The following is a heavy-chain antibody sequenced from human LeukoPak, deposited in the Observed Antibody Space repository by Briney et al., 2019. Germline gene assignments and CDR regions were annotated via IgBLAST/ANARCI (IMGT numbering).Heavy chain of an antibody. CDR1: GGSITSFF. CDR3: ARDDGGALDVFDV. V-gene: IGHV4-59*01. CDR2: ISYSGNT. J-gene: IGHJ3*01. Sequence: SETLSLTCTVSGGSITSFFWSWIRQPPGKGLEWIGYISYSGNTNYNPSLKSRVTISVDTSKKQFSLKLSSVTAADTAVYYCARDDGGALDVFDVWGQGTMVTVPS. D-gene: IGHD4-17*01.